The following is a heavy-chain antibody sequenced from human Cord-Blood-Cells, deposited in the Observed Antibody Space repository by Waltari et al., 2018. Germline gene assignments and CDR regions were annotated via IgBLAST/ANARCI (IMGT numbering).Heavy chain of an antibody. J-gene: IGHJ4*02. CDR2: IKSKTDGETT. CDR1: GFTFSNAW. D-gene: IGHD7-27*01. CDR3: TTDKLGPSYYLDY. V-gene: IGHV3-15*01. Sequence: EVQLVESGGGLVKPGGSLRLSCAASGFTFSNAWMSWVRQAPGKGLEWVGRIKSKTDGETTDYAAPVKGRFTISRADSKNTLYLQMNSLKTEDTAVYYCTTDKLGPSYYLDYWGQGTLVTVSS.